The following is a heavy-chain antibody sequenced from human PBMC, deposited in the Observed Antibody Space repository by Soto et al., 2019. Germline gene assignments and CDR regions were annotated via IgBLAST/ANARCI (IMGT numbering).Heavy chain of an antibody. CDR2: ISYDGSNK. D-gene: IGHD3-3*01. J-gene: IGHJ6*02. CDR1: GFTFSSYG. V-gene: IGHV3-30*18. CDR3: AKEVWSGPMDV. Sequence: QVQLVESGGGVVQPGRSLRLSCAASGFTFSSYGMHWVRQAPGKRLEWVAVISYDGSNKYYADSVKGRFTIYRDNSKNTLYLQMNSLRAEDTAVYYCAKEVWSGPMDVWGQGTTVTVSS.